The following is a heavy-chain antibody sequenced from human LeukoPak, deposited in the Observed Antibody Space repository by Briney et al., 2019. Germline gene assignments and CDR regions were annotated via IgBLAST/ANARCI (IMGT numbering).Heavy chain of an antibody. CDR1: RYIFTSYY. V-gene: IGHV1-46*01. CDR2: INPSGDST. J-gene: IGHJ4*02. CDR3: ARADAVAGTFDY. Sequence: ASVKVSCKASRYIFTSYYMHWVRQAPGQGLEWMGIINPSGDSTSYAQKFQGRVTMTRDMSTSTVYMELSSLRSEDTAVYYCARADAVAGTFDYWGQGTLVTVSS. D-gene: IGHD6-19*01.